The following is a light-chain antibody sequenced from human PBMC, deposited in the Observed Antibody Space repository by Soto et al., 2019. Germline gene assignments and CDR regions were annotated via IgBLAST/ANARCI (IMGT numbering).Light chain of an antibody. CDR1: QNITNW. CDR3: QQYYSYSQA. CDR2: DAY. Sequence: GDSVTITCRASQNITNWFAWYQQKPGKAPKFLIYDAYTLKSGVTSRFSGSGSGTEFTLTISCLQPDDFATYYCQQYYSYSQAFGQGTKVEIK. J-gene: IGKJ1*01. V-gene: IGKV1-5*01.